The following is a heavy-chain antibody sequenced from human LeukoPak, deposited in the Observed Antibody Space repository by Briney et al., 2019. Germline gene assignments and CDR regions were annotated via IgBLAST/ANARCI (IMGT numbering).Heavy chain of an antibody. D-gene: IGHD3-10*01. CDR1: GYTFTSYD. CDR2: MNPNSGNT. V-gene: IGHV1-8*01. J-gene: IGHJ6*02. Sequence: ASVKVSCKASGYTFTSYDINWERQATGQGLEWMGWMNPNSGNTGYAQKFQGRVTMTRNTSISTAYMELSSLRSEDTAVYYCARGSRGGGFGELLRYLNYYYGMDVWGQGTTVTVSS. CDR3: ARGSRGGGFGELLRYLNYYYGMDV.